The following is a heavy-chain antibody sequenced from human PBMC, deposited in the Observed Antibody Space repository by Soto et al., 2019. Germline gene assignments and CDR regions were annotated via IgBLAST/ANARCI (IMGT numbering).Heavy chain of an antibody. CDR1: GYTFTNYW. J-gene: IGHJ6*02. CDR3: AASIFYYGMDV. Sequence: SLKIACKGSGYTFTNYWIGWVRQMPGKGLEWMGIIYPGDSDTKYNPSFQGQVTISADKSITTTYLRWTSLKASDTATYCCAASIFYYGMDVWGQGTTVTVS. CDR2: IYPGDSDT. V-gene: IGHV5-51*01.